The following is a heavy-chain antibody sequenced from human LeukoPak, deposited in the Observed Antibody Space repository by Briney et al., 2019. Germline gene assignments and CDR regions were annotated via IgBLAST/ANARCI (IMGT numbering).Heavy chain of an antibody. V-gene: IGHV3-74*01. Sequence: QPGGSLRLSCVASGFTFSNYWMHWVRQAPGKGLVWVSHINSDGSSTTYADSVKGRFTISRDNAKNTLYLQMNSLSAEDTAVYYCATNSGYRFDYWGQGTLVTVSS. CDR2: INSDGSST. CDR3: ATNSGYRFDY. J-gene: IGHJ4*02. D-gene: IGHD5-12*01. CDR1: GFTFSNYW.